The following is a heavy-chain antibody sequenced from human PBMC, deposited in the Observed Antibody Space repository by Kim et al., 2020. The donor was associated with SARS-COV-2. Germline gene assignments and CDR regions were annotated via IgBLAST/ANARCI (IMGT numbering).Heavy chain of an antibody. D-gene: IGHD3-22*01. CDR3: ARAGGYYYDSSGYYIDY. V-gene: IGHV3-74*01. CDR2: INSDGSST. J-gene: IGHJ4*02. CDR1: GFTFSSYW. Sequence: GGSLRLSCAASGFTFSSYWMHWVRQAPGKGLVWVSRINSDGSSTSYADSVKGRFTISRENAKNTLYLQMNSLRAEDTAVYYCARAGGYYYDSSGYYIDYWGQGTLVTVSS.